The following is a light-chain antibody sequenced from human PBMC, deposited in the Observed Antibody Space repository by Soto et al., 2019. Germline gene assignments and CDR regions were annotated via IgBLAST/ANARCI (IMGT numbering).Light chain of an antibody. Sequence: ESVLTQSPATLSLSPGERATLSCRASQSVSSYLAWYQQKPGQAPRLLIYDASNRATGIPARFSGSGSGTDFPHTISSLVPEDFAVYYCQQRSNWPPNYTFGQGNKLEIK. CDR2: DAS. V-gene: IGKV3-11*01. CDR1: QSVSSY. J-gene: IGKJ2*01. CDR3: QQRSNWPPNYT.